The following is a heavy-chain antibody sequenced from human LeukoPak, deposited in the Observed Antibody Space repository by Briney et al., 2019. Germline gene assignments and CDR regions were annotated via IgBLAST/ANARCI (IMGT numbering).Heavy chain of an antibody. CDR1: GFTFSSYG. J-gene: IGHJ4*02. Sequence: GSLRLSRAASGFTFSSYGMHWVRQAPGKGLEWVAVISYDGSNKYYADSVKGRFTISRDNSKNTLYLQMNSLRAEDTAVYYCAKSGSAPGYSYGYPDYWGQGTLVTVSS. CDR3: AKSGSAPGYSYGYPDY. CDR2: ISYDGSNK. V-gene: IGHV3-30*18. D-gene: IGHD5-18*01.